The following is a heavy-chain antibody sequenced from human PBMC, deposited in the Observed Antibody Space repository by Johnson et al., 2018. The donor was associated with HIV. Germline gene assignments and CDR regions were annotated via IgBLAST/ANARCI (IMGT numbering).Heavy chain of an antibody. CDR3: AKNGARGDAFDI. J-gene: IGHJ3*02. CDR2: IRYDGSNK. CDR1: GFTFSSYG. Sequence: VPLVESGGGVVQPGRSLRLSCAASGFTFSSYGMHWVHQAPGKGLEWVAFIRYDGSNKYYADSVKGRFTISRDNSKNTLYLQMNSLRAEDTAVYYCAKNGARGDAFDIWGQGTMVTVSS. V-gene: IGHV3-30*02. D-gene: IGHD2-8*01.